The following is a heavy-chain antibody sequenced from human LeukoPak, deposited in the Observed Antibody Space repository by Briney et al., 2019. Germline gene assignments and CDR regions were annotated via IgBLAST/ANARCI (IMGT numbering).Heavy chain of an antibody. D-gene: IGHD6-19*01. Sequence: PGGSLRLSCAASGFTFSSSAMNWVRQAPGKGLEWVSAISGSGATTYYADSVNGRFTISRDNSKNTLYLQMNSLRAEDTAVYYCARERYSSGFDYWGQGTLVTVSS. V-gene: IGHV3-23*01. CDR3: ARERYSSGFDY. CDR1: GFTFSSSA. J-gene: IGHJ4*02. CDR2: ISGSGATT.